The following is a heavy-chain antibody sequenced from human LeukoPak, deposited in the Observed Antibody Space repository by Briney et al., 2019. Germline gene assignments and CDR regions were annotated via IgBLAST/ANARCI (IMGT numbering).Heavy chain of an antibody. D-gene: IGHD5-24*01. Sequence: GESLKISCKGTGYSFTTYWIAWVRQMPGKGLEWMGIIYPGDSDTTYSPSFQGQVTISADRSISTAYLQWSSLKASDTAMYYCARLRGGDGYNTYYFDYWGQGTLVTVSS. CDR2: IYPGDSDT. CDR1: GYSFTTYW. J-gene: IGHJ4*02. V-gene: IGHV5-51*01. CDR3: ARLRGGDGYNTYYFDY.